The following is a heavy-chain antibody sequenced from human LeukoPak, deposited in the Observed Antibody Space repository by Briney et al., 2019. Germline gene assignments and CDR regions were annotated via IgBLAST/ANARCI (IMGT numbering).Heavy chain of an antibody. CDR3: ARDRSAQTECDYGSYSYYMAV. CDR1: GFTFSSYS. D-gene: IGHD4-17*01. V-gene: IGHV3-48*01. CDR2: LSSSSSTI. Sequence: GGSLRLSCAASGFTFSSYSMNWVRQAPGKGLEWVSYLSSSSSTIYYADSVKGRFTISRDNAKNSLYLQMNSLRAEDTAVYSCARDRSAQTECDYGSYSYYMAVWVKGTPLTVSS. J-gene: IGHJ6*03.